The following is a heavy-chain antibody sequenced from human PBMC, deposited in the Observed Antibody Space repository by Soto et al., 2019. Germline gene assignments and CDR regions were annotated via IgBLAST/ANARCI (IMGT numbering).Heavy chain of an antibody. J-gene: IGHJ6*02. D-gene: IGHD6-13*01. CDR2: IIPIFGTA. CDR3: ARVGPFSSSWQFYYYYGMDV. CDR1: GGTFSSYA. V-gene: IGHV1-69*01. Sequence: PRPQVKVSCKASGGTFSSYAISWVRQAPGQGLEWMGGIIPIFGTANYAQKFQGRVTITADESTSTAYMELSSLRSEDTAVYYCARVGPFSSSWQFYYYYGMDVWGQGTTVTVSS.